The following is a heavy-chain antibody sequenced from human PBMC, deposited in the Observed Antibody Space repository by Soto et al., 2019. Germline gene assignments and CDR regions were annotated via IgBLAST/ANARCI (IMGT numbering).Heavy chain of an antibody. Sequence: PPETLSLTCPVYGGSFSNSFWTWIRQPPGKGLEWIGEFIHSGSTNYNPSLKSRVTISEDTSKNHFSLKLSSVTAADTAMYYCARGSYSSAGLDYWAQGTLVTVSS. V-gene: IGHV4-34*01. CDR1: GGSFSNSF. CDR3: ARGSYSSAGLDY. J-gene: IGHJ4*02. CDR2: FIHSGST. D-gene: IGHD6-19*01.